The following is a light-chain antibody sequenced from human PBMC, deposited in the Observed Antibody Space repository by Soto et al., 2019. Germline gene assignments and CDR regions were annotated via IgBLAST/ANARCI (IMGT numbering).Light chain of an antibody. V-gene: IGLV2-14*03. CDR1: SSAIASYDY. CDR2: DVS. J-gene: IGLJ1*01. CDR3: TSFTTADTHV. Sequence: QSALTQPASVSGSPGQSITVSCIGTSSAIASYDYVSWYQQHPGKVPKLMIYDVSNRPSGVSNRFSGSKSGNTASLTISGLQAEDEADYYCTSFTTADTHVFGTGTKVTVL.